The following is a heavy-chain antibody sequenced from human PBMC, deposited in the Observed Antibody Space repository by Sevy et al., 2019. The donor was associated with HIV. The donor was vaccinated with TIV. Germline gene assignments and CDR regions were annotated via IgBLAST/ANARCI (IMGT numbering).Heavy chain of an antibody. CDR2: IRSKDYGGTT. J-gene: IGHJ6*02. V-gene: IGHV3-49*03. D-gene: IGHD3-16*01. Sequence: GGSLRLSCTTSGFTFGDFAMSWFRQAPGKGLEWVGFIRSKDYGGTTEYAASVKGRFTISREDSKNIAYMQMNSLKPEDTAVYFCTRDGGGGNFLASYYYYDMDVWGQGTTVTVSS. CDR1: GFTFGDFA. CDR3: TRDGGGGNFLASYYYYDMDV.